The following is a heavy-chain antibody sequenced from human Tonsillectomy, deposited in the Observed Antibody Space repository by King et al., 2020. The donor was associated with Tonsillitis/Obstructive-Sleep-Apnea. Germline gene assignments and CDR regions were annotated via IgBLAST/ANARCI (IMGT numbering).Heavy chain of an antibody. CDR3: ADDVVVIATN. V-gene: IGHV3-23*04. J-gene: IGHJ4*02. CDR2: ISASGVKT. D-gene: IGHD2-21*01. Sequence: VQLVESGGGLVQPGGSLRLSCEASGSTFINYGMSWVRQPPGKGLEWRSRISASGVKTYYAASVKGRFTISRDNSRMTLYLQMNALRVDDTAVYYCADDVVVIATNWGQGALVTVSS. CDR1: GSTFINYG.